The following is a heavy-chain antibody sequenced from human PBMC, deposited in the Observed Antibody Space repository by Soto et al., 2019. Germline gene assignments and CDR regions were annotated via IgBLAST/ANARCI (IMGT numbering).Heavy chain of an antibody. CDR2: INGASGKT. CDR1: GYTFTTYA. CDR3: ARDGGGGTPNWFDP. J-gene: IGHJ5*02. Sequence: QVQLVQSGAEVKKPGASVKVSCKASGYTFTTYAMHWVRQAPGQGLEWMGWINGASGKTKYSRKFKGRVSITRDTAANTGYMELSSLRSEDTAVYYCARDGGGGTPNWFDPWGQGTLFTVSS. V-gene: IGHV1-3*01. D-gene: IGHD3-16*01.